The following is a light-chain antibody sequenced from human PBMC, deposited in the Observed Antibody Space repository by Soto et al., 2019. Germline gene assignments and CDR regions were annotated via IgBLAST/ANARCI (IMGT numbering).Light chain of an antibody. CDR2: DND. CDR1: TSNIGYSY. CDR3: GTWDSSLSFA. J-gene: IGLJ7*01. Sequence: QSVLTQPPSVSAAPGQKVTISCSGSTSNIGYSYVSWFQQLPGAAPKLLIYDNDKRPSGIPDRFSGSKSGTSATLGITGLQTGDEADYYCGTWDSSLSFAFGGGTQLTVL. V-gene: IGLV1-51*01.